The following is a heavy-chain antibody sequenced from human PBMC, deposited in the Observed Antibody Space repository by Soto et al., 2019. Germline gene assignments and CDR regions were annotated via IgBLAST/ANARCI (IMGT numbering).Heavy chain of an antibody. Sequence: QLQLQESGPGLVKPSETLSLTCTVSGGSISSSSYYWGWIRQPPGKGLEWIGSIYYSGSTYYNPSLKSRVTISVDTSKNQFSMKLSSVTAADTAVYYCARNMRRDSGYYLIHYLDYWGQGTLVTVSS. CDR3: ARNMRRDSGYYLIHYLDY. CDR1: GGSISSSSYY. V-gene: IGHV4-39*01. CDR2: IYYSGST. D-gene: IGHD5-12*01. J-gene: IGHJ4*02.